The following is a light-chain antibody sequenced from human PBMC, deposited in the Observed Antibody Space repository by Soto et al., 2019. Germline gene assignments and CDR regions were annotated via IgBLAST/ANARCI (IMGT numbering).Light chain of an antibody. J-gene: IGLJ1*01. V-gene: IGLV2-14*01. CDR3: SSYTSSSTQV. Sequence: QSALTQPASVSGSPGQSIAISCTGTRSDVGAYNYVSWYQQHPGKAPKLMIYEVSNRPSGVSNRFSGSKSGNTASLTISGLQAEDEADYYCSSYTSSSTQVFGTGTKVTVL. CDR2: EVS. CDR1: RSDVGAYNY.